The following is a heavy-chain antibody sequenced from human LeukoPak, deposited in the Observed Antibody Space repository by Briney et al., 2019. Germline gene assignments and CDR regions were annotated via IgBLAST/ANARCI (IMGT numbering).Heavy chain of an antibody. CDR1: AFTFSSYA. J-gene: IGHJ4*02. Sequence: PGGPLRLPCAASAFTFSSYAMSWLRKAPGKGLEWVSGLSGSGDITHYADSVKGRFTISRDNSKNTLYVQMSSLRAEDTAVYYCAKAGYDSSGYYFFDYWGQGTLVTVSS. V-gene: IGHV3-23*01. CDR3: AKAGYDSSGYYFFDY. CDR2: LSGSGDIT. D-gene: IGHD3-22*01.